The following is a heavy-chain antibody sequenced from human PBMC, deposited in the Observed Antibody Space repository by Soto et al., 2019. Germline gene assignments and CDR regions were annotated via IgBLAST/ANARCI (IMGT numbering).Heavy chain of an antibody. V-gene: IGHV1-46*01. D-gene: IGHD6-19*01. Sequence: QVQLVQSGAEVKKPGASVKVSCKASGYTFTSYYMHWVRQAPGQGLEWMGIINPSGGSTSYAQKGQGRVTMTRDTATSTVYRELSSLRSEDTAVYYCARELQQWLVRAHGMDVWGQGTTVTVSS. J-gene: IGHJ6*02. CDR2: INPSGGST. CDR3: ARELQQWLVRAHGMDV. CDR1: GYTFTSYY.